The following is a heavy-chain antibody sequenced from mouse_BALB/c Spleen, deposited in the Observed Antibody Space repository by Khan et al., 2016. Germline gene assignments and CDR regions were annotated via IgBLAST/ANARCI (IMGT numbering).Heavy chain of an antibody. V-gene: IGHV1-4*01. D-gene: IGHD2-3*01. CDR3: ARAGWLLGYFGY. CDR2: IAPRSDYT. CDR1: GYTFTSYT. J-gene: IGHJ2*01. Sequence: QVQLQQPGAELARPGASVKMSCKASGYTFTSYTMFWVKQRPGQGLEWIGYIAPRSDYTDYNQKFKDKATLTADKSSTTAYMQLNSLTSEDSAVYSCARAGWLLGYFGYWGQGTTLTVSS.